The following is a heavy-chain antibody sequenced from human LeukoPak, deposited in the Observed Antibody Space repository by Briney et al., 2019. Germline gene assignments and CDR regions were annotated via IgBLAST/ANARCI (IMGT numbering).Heavy chain of an antibody. D-gene: IGHD3-9*01. CDR3: AREPNRYYDILTGHGAFDI. CDR2: IYYSGST. V-gene: IGHV4-59*01. CDR1: GGSISSYY. Sequence: SETLSLTCTVSGGSISSYYWSWIRQPSGKGLEWVGYIYYSGSTNYNPSLKSRVTISVDTSKNQFSLKLSSVTAADTAVYYCAREPNRYYDILTGHGAFDIWGQGTMVTVSS. J-gene: IGHJ3*02.